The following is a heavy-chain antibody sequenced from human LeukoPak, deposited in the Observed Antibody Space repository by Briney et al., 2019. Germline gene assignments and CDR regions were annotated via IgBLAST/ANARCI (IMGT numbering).Heavy chain of an antibody. CDR3: ARRGGRGWFDP. Sequence: GESLKISCKGSGYNFSNYWIGWVRQMPGKGLEWMGIIYPGYSDTRYSPSFQGQVTISADKSISTGYLHWSSLKASDTAMYYCARRGGRGWFDPWGQGTLVTVSS. J-gene: IGHJ5*02. V-gene: IGHV5-51*01. D-gene: IGHD3-16*01. CDR2: IYPGYSDT. CDR1: GYNFSNYW.